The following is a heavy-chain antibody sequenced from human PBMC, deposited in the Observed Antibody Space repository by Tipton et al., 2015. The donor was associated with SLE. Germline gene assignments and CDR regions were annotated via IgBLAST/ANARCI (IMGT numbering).Heavy chain of an antibody. J-gene: IGHJ6*02. V-gene: IGHV1-18*01. Sequence: QLVQSGAEVKKPGASVKVSCKASGYSFTSFGIGWVRQAPGQGLEWMGWISAYNGNTNYAQKLQGRVTMTADTSTSTAYMELRSLRSDDTAVYYCARHDYSDYEPNYSYGMDVWGQGTTVTVSS. D-gene: IGHD4-11*01. CDR3: ARHDYSDYEPNYSYGMDV. CDR2: ISAYNGNT. CDR1: GYSFTSFG.